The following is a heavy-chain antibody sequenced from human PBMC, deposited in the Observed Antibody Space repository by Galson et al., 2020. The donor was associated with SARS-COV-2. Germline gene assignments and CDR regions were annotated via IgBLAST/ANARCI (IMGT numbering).Heavy chain of an antibody. V-gene: IGHV3-15*01. CDR2: IKSKTDGGST. CDR3: TTESGKGIYSGMDGWDH. D-gene: IGHD1-26*01. J-gene: IGHJ4*02. Sequence: GESLKISCAGSGFTVNDAWMGWVRQAPGKGLEWVGHIKSKTDGGSTDYAAPVQGGFTISRDDSKNTLYLQIDSLKTEDTAVYYWTTESGKGIYSGMDGWDHGGQGTRGTVSS. CDR1: GFTVNDAW.